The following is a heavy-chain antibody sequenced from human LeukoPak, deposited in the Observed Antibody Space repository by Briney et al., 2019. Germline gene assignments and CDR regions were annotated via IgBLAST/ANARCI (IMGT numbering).Heavy chain of an antibody. J-gene: IGHJ6*03. D-gene: IGHD1-7*01. CDR2: IKSKTDGGTT. Sequence: GGSLRLSCAASGFTFSNAWMSWVRQAPGKGLEWVGRIKSKTDGGTTDYAAPVKGRSTISRDDSKNTLYLQMNSLKTEDTAVYYCTTVGSGRNWNYKERAYYYYYYMDVWGKGTTVTVSS. CDR1: GFTFSNAW. CDR3: TTVGSGRNWNYKERAYYYYYYMDV. V-gene: IGHV3-15*01.